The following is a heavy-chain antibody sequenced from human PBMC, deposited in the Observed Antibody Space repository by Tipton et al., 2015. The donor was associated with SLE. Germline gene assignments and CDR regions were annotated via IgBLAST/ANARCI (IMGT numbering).Heavy chain of an antibody. D-gene: IGHD3-3*01. Sequence: GLVKPSETLSLTCSVSGVSISTSDDYWVWIRQSPGKGLEWLGSIFYSGRTNYNPSLNSRVIISVDTSKNHFSLTLGPVTAADTAMYYWARGFYYDFWSSQYNEKGPRTYYFDSWGQGTLVTVSP. CDR1: GVSISTSDDY. V-gene: IGHV4-39*07. J-gene: IGHJ4*02. CDR3: ARGFYYDFWSSQYNEKGPRTYYFDS. CDR2: IFYSGRT.